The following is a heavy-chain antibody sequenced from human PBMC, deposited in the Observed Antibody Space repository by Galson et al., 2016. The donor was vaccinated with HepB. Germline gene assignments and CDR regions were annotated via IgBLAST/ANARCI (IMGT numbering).Heavy chain of an antibody. CDR1: GDSVSSNSVA. J-gene: IGHJ3*02. CDR2: TYYRSKWSN. V-gene: IGHV6-1*01. Sequence: CAISGDSVSSNSVAWNWIRQSPSRGLEWLGRTYYRSKWSNDYAVSVKSRITINPDTSKNQFSLQLNSVTPEDTAVYYCARDWGSNRHFAFDIWGQGTMVTVSS. D-gene: IGHD3-16*01. CDR3: ARDWGSNRHFAFDI.